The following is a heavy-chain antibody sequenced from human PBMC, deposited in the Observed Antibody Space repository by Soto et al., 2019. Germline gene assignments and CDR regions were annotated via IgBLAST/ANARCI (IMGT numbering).Heavy chain of an antibody. J-gene: IGHJ4*02. CDR3: ATVAGAYYFDN. D-gene: IGHD3-16*01. V-gene: IGHV3-7*01. CDR2: MNQDGSER. Sequence: GGSLRLSCAASGAIFSGYWMSWVHQAPGKGLEWVANMNQDGSERRYVDSVKGRFTISRDNAKNSLHLQMNSLRAEDSAVYYCATVAGAYYFDNWGQGTLGTVSS. CDR1: GAIFSGYW.